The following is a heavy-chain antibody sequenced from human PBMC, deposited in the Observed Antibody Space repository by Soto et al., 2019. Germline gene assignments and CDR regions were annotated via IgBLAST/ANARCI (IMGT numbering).Heavy chain of an antibody. Sequence: PSDTLSLTCTVSGGSISSGGYYWSWIRQHPGKGLEWIGYIYYSGSTYYNPSLKSRVTISVDTSKNQFSLKLSSVTAADTAVYYCARERRYFDWLLTYGMDVWGQGTTVTVSS. V-gene: IGHV4-31*03. D-gene: IGHD3-9*01. CDR3: ARERRYFDWLLTYGMDV. CDR1: GGSISSGGYY. J-gene: IGHJ6*02. CDR2: IYYSGST.